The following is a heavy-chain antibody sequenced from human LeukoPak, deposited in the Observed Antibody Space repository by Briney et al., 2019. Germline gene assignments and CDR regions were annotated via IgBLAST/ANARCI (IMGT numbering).Heavy chain of an antibody. CDR3: AREWGHYGSGSYYSAQNFGY. J-gene: IGHJ4*02. Sequence: PGGSLRLSRAASGFTFNNYAMHWVRQAPGKGLEYVSAISSNGGSTYYANSVKGRFTISRDNSKNTLYLQMGSLRAEDMAMYYCAREWGHYGSGSYYSAQNFGYWGRGTLVTVSS. CDR1: GFTFNNYA. D-gene: IGHD3-10*01. V-gene: IGHV3-64*01. CDR2: ISSNGGST.